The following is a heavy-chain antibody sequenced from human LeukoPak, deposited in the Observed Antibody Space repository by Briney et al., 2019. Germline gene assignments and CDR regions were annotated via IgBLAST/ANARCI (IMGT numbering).Heavy chain of an antibody. CDR3: ATQLDGLETAEYFQH. CDR2: IYYSGST. V-gene: IGHV4-39*01. D-gene: IGHD2-2*01. CDR1: GGSISSSSYY. J-gene: IGHJ1*01. Sequence: SETLSLTCTVSGGSISSSSYYWGWIRQPPGKGLEWIGSIYYSGSTYYNPSLKSRVTISVDTSKNQFSLKLGSVTAADTAVYYCATQLDGLETAEYFQHWGQGTLVTVSS.